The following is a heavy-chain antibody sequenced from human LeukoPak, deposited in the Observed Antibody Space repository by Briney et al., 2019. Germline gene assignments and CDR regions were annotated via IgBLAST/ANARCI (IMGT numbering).Heavy chain of an antibody. CDR2: INADGRAE. CDR3: AKWGSAWGFDN. J-gene: IGHJ4*02. V-gene: IGHV3-7*01. Sequence: GVSLRLFCAASGFTVNKSWMTWVRQTPGKGLEWVANINADGRAEYYVVSVKGRFAISRDNAKSSVFLQMNNLRAEDTAVYYCAKWGSAWGFDNWGQGTLVTVSS. CDR1: GFTVNKSW. D-gene: IGHD7-27*01.